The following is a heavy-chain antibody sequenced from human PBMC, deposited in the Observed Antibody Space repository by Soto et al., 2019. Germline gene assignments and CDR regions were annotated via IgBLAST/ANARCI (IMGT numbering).Heavy chain of an antibody. CDR1: GYTFTGYD. J-gene: IGHJ3*02. V-gene: IGHV1-2*04. CDR2: INPNSGGT. D-gene: IGHD1-26*01. Sequence: ASVKVSCKASGYTFTGYDMHWVLQAPGQGLEWMGWINPNSGGTNYTQKFQGWVTMTRDTSISTAYMELSRLRSDDTAVYYCARYSGSSPGSDAFDIWGQGTMVTVSS. CDR3: ARYSGSSPGSDAFDI.